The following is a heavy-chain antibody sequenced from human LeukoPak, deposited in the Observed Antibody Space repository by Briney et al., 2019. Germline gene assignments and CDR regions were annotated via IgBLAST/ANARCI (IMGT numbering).Heavy chain of an antibody. D-gene: IGHD1-26*01. CDR3: ARLGSYYSSFDY. V-gene: IGHV4-59*08. Sequence: PSETLSLTCTVSGGSISSYYWSWNRQPPGKGLEWIGYIYCSGSTNYNPSLKSRVTISVDTSKNQFSLKLSSVTAADTAVYYCARLGSYYSSFDYWGQGTLVTVSS. J-gene: IGHJ4*02. CDR1: GGSISSYY. CDR2: IYCSGST.